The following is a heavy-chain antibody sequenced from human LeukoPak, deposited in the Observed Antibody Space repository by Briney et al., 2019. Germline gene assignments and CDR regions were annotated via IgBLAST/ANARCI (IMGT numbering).Heavy chain of an antibody. CDR2: INPNSGGT. D-gene: IGHD3-22*01. Sequence: ASVKVSCTASGYTFTVYYMHWVRQAPGQGLEWMGRINPNSGGTNYAQKFQGRVTMTRDTSISTAYMELSRLRSDDTAVYYCARSYDSSGYYFDYWGQGTLVTVSS. CDR1: GYTFTVYY. V-gene: IGHV1-2*06. CDR3: ARSYDSSGYYFDY. J-gene: IGHJ4*02.